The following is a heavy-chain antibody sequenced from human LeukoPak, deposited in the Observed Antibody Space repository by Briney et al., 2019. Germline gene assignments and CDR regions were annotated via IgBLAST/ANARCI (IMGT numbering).Heavy chain of an antibody. CDR3: ARQSSATTTFDS. CDR1: GFTVGANY. V-gene: IGHV3-66*04. CDR2: IYSGGTT. Sequence: GGSLRLSCVASGFTVGANYMSWVRQAPGKGLEWVTAIYSGGTTYYADSVKGRFTISRDNSQNTVYLQMDSLRVEDTAVYFCARQSSATTTFDSWGQGTLVTVSS. J-gene: IGHJ4*02. D-gene: IGHD4-17*01.